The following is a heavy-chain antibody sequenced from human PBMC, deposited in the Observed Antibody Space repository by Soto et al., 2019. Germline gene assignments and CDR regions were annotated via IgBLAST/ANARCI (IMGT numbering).Heavy chain of an antibody. D-gene: IGHD3-10*01. CDR2: VFYTGTT. J-gene: IGHJ6*02. CDR3: ARLEYYLHSDSGAFGLDV. CDR1: GGSISSPY. V-gene: IGHV4-59*08. Sequence: ETLSLTCTVSGGSISSPYWTWVRQPPGKRPEWIGHVFYTGTTRYNPSLKSRVTISIDTSKNQFSLKMTSVTAADTAVYYFARLEYYLHSDSGAFGLDVWGQGTTVTVSS.